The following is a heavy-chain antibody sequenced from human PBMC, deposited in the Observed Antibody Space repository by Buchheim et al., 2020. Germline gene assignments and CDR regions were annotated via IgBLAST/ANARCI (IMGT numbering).Heavy chain of an antibody. CDR1: GFIFSRFG. V-gene: IGHV3-30*18. CDR3: AKNSVVNYGYYFDY. J-gene: IGHJ4*02. D-gene: IGHD4-23*01. Sequence: QVQLVESGGGVVQPGRSLRLSCAVSGFIFSRFGMNWVRQTPGKGLEWVAFISHDGSKKDYADSVKGRFTISRDNSKNTLSLQMGSPRADDTAMYYCAKNSVVNYGYYFDYWGQGIL. CDR2: ISHDGSKK.